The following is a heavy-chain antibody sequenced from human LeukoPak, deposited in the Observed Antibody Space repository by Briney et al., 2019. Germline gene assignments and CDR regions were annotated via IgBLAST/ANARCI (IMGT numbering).Heavy chain of an antibody. CDR1: GASISSGSYY. CDR3: ARWGHYYDSSGYPAYYFDY. CDR2: IYTSGST. D-gene: IGHD3-22*01. V-gene: IGHV4-61*02. Sequence: SETLSLTCTVSGASISSGSYYWSWIRQPAGKGLEWIGRIYTSGSTNYNPSLKSRVTISVDTSKNQFSLKLSSVTAADTAVYYCARWGHYYDSSGYPAYYFDYWGQGTLVTVSS. J-gene: IGHJ4*02.